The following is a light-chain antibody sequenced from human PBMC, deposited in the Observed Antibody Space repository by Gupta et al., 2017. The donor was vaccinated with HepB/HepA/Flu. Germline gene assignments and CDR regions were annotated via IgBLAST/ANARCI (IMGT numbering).Light chain of an antibody. J-gene: IGLJ3*02. V-gene: IGLV3-21*02. CDR3: QVWDSSSDPGV. CDR2: DDR. CDR1: NIGSKN. Sequence: SYLLTQPPSVSVAPGETARITCGENNIGSKNVHWYQQKPGQAPVLVVYDDRDRPSGIPERFSGSNSGNTATLTISRVEAGDEADYYCQVWDSSSDPGVFGGGTKLTVL.